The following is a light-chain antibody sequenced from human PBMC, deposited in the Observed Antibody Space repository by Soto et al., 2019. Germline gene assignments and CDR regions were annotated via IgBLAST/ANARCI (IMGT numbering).Light chain of an antibody. CDR3: QSYDSSLHV. Sequence: QSVLTQPPSVSGAPGQRVTISCTGSSSNIGAGYDVHWYQQLPGTAPILLIYGNSNRPSGVPDRFSGSKSGTSASLAITGLQAEDEADYYCQSYDSSLHVFGTGTKVTVL. J-gene: IGLJ1*01. CDR1: SSNIGAGYD. V-gene: IGLV1-40*01. CDR2: GNS.